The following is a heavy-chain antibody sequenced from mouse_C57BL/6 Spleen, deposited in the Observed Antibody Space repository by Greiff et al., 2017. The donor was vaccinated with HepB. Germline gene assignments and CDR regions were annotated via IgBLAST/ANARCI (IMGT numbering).Heavy chain of an antibody. CDR1: GFSLTSYG. CDR2: IWGVGST. V-gene: IGHV2-6*01. Sequence: VKLVESGPGLVAPSQSLSITCTVSGFSLTSYGVDWVRQSPGKGLEWLGVIWGVGSTNYNSALKSRLSISKDNSKSQVLLKMNSLQTDDTAMYYCARTHYYGSSFYAMDYWGQGTSVTVSS. CDR3: ARTHYYGSSFYAMDY. D-gene: IGHD1-1*01. J-gene: IGHJ4*01.